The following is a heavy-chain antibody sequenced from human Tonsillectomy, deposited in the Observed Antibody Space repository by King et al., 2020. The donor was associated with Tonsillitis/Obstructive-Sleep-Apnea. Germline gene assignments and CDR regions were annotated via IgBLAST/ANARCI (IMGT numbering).Heavy chain of an antibody. V-gene: IGHV3-23*04. CDR2: ISGSGGST. CDR1: GFTFSSYA. J-gene: IGHJ6*03. D-gene: IGHD5-18*01. CDR3: AKAPSDTSMADYYYYMDV. Sequence: VQLVESGGGLVQPGGSLRLSCAASGFTFSSYAMSWVRQAPGKGLEWVSAISGSGGSTYYADSVKGRFTLSRDNSKNTLYLQMSSLRAEDTAVYYCAKAPSDTSMADYYYYMDVWGKGTTVTVSS.